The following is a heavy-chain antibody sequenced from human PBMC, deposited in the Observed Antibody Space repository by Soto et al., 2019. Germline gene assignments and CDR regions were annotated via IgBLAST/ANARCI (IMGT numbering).Heavy chain of an antibody. CDR3: AKDEVDGLWFGEN. CDR1: GYTFRTYG. J-gene: IGHJ4*02. Sequence: ESGGGVVQPGRSLRLSCAASGYTFRTYGMHWVRQAPGKGLEWVAVIWNDGSNRYYADSVKGRFTISRDDSKSTVYLQMNSLRADDTAVYYCAKDEVDGLWFGENWGQGTLVTVSS. D-gene: IGHD3-10*01. CDR2: IWNDGSNR. V-gene: IGHV3-33*06.